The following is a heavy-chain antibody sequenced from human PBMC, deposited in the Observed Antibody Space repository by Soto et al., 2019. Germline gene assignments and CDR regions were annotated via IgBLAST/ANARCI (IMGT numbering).Heavy chain of an antibody. CDR1: GYIFSDYY. J-gene: IGHJ6*02. V-gene: IGHV1-2*02. Sequence: ASVKVPCKASGYIFSDYYMHWVRQAPGQGFEWMGWINPKSGGTKYAQKLQGRVTMTTDTSTSTAYMELRSLRSDDTAVYYCARDVAAVYYYDGMDVWGQGTTVTVSS. CDR2: INPKSGGT. D-gene: IGHD2-15*01. CDR3: ARDVAAVYYYDGMDV.